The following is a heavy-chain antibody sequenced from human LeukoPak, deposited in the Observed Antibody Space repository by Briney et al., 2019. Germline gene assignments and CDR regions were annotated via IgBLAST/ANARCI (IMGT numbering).Heavy chain of an antibody. Sequence: PGGSLRLSRAASGFTLSSYAMSGVREAPGKGLEWGSALSGSCGSTYYADSVKGRFTIPRDNSKNTLYLQVNSLRAEATAVYCCAKDPHDYWGQGTLVTVSS. CDR3: AKDPHDY. CDR2: LSGSCGST. J-gene: IGHJ4*02. CDR1: GFTLSSYA. V-gene: IGHV3-23*01.